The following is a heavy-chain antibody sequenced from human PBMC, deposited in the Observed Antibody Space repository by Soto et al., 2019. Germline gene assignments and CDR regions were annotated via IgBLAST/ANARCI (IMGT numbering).Heavy chain of an antibody. CDR2: VSKDGSDK. CDR1: GFIFSSFP. V-gene: IGHV3-30-3*01. Sequence: GGSLRLSCAASGFIFSSFPMHWVRQAPGKGLEWVAVVSKDGSDKHYADSVKGRFTISRDNSENTLHLQMNSLRPEDTGVYYCARSYCGDNCALDYWGQGTPVTVSS. J-gene: IGHJ4*02. CDR3: ARSYCGDNCALDY. D-gene: IGHD2-21*02.